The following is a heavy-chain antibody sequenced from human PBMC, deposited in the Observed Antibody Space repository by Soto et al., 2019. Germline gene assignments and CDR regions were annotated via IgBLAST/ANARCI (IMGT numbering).Heavy chain of an antibody. J-gene: IGHJ4*02. CDR2: VSLGRTLK. Sequence: SDLCVRRFRQNQRKGLEWLPYVSLGRTLKYYTDSVKGRFTISRDNAKNALYRQMNSLRAEDTAVYYCAIVTYEDVWGSYRRPLAYWGQGTLDTGTS. CDR1: SDLC. D-gene: IGHD3-16*02. CDR3: AIVTYEDVWGSYRRPLAY. V-gene: IGHV3-11*01.